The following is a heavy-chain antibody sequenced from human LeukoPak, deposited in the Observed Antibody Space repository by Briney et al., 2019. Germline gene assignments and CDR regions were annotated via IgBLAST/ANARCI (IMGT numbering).Heavy chain of an antibody. Sequence: ASVKVSCKVSGGTNYALSWVRQAPGQGLEWMGGIIPVLDVANSAQKFQGRVTFTADKSTNTAYMELSSLRSEDTAVYYCARTMVRGVIKGGFDYWGQGTLVTVSS. CDR2: IIPVLDVA. D-gene: IGHD3-10*01. CDR3: ARTMVRGVIKGGFDY. V-gene: IGHV1-69*10. CDR1: GGTNYA. J-gene: IGHJ4*02.